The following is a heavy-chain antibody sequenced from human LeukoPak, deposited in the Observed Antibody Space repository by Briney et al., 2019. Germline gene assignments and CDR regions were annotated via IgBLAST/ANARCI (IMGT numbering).Heavy chain of an antibody. D-gene: IGHD3-9*01. CDR3: ARGRGEILTL. CDR1: GFIVSGSH. CDR2: IHEGDNT. J-gene: IGHJ4*02. V-gene: IGHV3-53*01. Sequence: GGSLRLSCAASGFIVSGSHMSWVRQAPGKGLEGVSLIHEGDNTYYADSVKGRFTISRDNSRNTLYLQMNSLRAEDTAVYYCARGRGEILTLWGQGTLVTVSS.